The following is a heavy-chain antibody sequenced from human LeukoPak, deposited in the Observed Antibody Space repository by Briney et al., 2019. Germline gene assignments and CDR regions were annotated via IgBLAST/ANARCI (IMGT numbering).Heavy chain of an antibody. CDR3: ARGGFVSSGWYDNWFDP. D-gene: IGHD6-19*01. CDR1: GYTFTGYY. CDR2: INPNSGGT. Sequence: ASVKVSCKASGYTFTGYYMHWVRQAPGQGLEWMGWINPNSGGTNYAQKFQGRVTMTRDTSISTAYMELSSLRSEDMAVYYCARGGFVSSGWYDNWFDPWGQGTLVTVSS. V-gene: IGHV1-2*02. J-gene: IGHJ5*02.